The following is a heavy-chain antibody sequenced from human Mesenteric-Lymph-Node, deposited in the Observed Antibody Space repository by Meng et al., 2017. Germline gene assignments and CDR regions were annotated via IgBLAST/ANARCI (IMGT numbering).Heavy chain of an antibody. J-gene: IGHJ4*02. CDR1: GFTFSSYA. D-gene: IGHD2-2*01. CDR2: ISYDGSNK. CDR3: ARDWGTYCSSTSCYAGDY. Sequence: GGSLRLSCAASGFTFSSYAMHWVRQAPGKGLEWVAVISYDGSNKYYADSVKGRFTISRDNSKNTLYLQMNSLRAEDTAVYYCARDWGTYCSSTSCYAGDYWGQGTLVTVSS. V-gene: IGHV3-30*04.